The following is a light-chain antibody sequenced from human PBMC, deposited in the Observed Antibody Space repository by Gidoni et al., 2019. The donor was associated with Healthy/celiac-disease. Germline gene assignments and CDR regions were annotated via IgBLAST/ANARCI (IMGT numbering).Light chain of an antibody. CDR3: LQALQTPWT. CDR2: VGS. CDR1: QSLLHSNGYNY. Sequence: IVMAQSLPSLLVTPGEPASIAGRSSQSLLHSNGYNYLDWYLQKPGQSPKLLIYVGSNRASGVPDRFSGSGSGTDFTLTISSVEAEDVGVYYCLQALQTPWTFGEGTKVEIK. J-gene: IGKJ1*01. V-gene: IGKV2-28*01.